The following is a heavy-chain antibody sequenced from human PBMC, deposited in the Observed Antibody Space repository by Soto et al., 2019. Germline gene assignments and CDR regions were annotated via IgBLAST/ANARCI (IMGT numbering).Heavy chain of an antibody. CDR3: ARFYYDSSGYLPSPYYYYYGMDV. D-gene: IGHD3-22*01. J-gene: IGHJ6*02. CDR2: IKQDGSEK. CDR1: GFTFSSYR. Sequence: PGGSLRLSCAASGFTFSSYRMSWVRQAPGKGLEWVANIKQDGSEKYYVDSVKGRFTISRDNAKNSLYLQMNSLRAEDTAVYCCARFYYDSSGYLPSPYYYYYGMDVWGQGTTVTVSS. V-gene: IGHV3-7*04.